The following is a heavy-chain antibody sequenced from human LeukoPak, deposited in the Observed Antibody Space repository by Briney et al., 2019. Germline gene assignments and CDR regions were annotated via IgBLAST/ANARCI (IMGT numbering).Heavy chain of an antibody. Sequence: PSETLSLTCIVSGGSISGYYWSWIRQPAGKGLEWIGRIHSSGSTKYNPSLKSRVFMSVDTSKNDFFLKLSSVTAADTAVYYCARGTYYDTLTAYFPGSFDYWGQGTPVTVSS. V-gene: IGHV4-4*07. CDR2: IHSSGST. CDR3: ARGTYYDTLTAYFPGSFDY. CDR1: GGSISGYY. J-gene: IGHJ4*02. D-gene: IGHD3-9*01.